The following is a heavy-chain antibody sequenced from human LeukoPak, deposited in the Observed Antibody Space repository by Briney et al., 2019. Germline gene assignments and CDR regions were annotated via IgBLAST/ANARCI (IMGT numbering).Heavy chain of an antibody. CDR3: ASEGFTVTSTFWYFDL. Sequence: GASVKVSCKASGGTFSSYAISWVRQAPGQGLEWMGGIIPIFGTANYAQKFQGRVTITADESTSTAYMELSSLRSEDTAVYYCASEGFTVTSTFWYFDLWGRGTLVTASS. J-gene: IGHJ2*01. CDR2: IIPIFGTA. D-gene: IGHD4-17*01. CDR1: GGTFSSYA. V-gene: IGHV1-69*13.